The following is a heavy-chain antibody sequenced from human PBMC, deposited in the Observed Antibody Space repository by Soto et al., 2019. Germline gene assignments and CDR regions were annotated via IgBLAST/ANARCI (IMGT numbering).Heavy chain of an antibody. D-gene: IGHD3-22*01. CDR3: ARDRAYYYDSSGPL. Sequence: SETLSLTCTVSGGSISSGDYYWSWIRQPPGKGLEWIGYIYYSGSTYYNPSLKSRVTISVDTSKNQFSLKLSSVTATDTAVYYCARDRAYYYDSSGPLWGQGTLVTVSS. J-gene: IGHJ4*02. CDR2: IYYSGST. V-gene: IGHV4-30-4*01. CDR1: GGSISSGDYY.